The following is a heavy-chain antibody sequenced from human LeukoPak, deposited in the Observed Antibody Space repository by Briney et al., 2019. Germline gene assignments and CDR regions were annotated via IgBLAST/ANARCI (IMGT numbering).Heavy chain of an antibody. Sequence: SETLSLTCAVYGGSFSGYYWSWVRQPPGKGLEWIGEINHSGSTNYNPSLKSRVTISVDTSKNQFSLNLSSVTAADTAVYYCARGRPIMITFGGIINLDYWGQGTLVTVSS. CDR2: INHSGST. CDR1: GGSFSGYY. V-gene: IGHV4-34*01. D-gene: IGHD3-16*02. J-gene: IGHJ4*02. CDR3: ARGRPIMITFGGIINLDY.